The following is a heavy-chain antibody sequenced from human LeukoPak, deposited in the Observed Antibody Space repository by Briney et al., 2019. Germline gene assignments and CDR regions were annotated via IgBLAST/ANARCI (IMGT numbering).Heavy chain of an antibody. CDR3: AIPTLGFLEWLPTPAPTGYGMDV. CDR2: IYYSGST. V-gene: IGHV4-30-4*01. CDR1: GGSISSGDYY. Sequence: SQTLSLTCTVSGGSISSGDYYWSWIRQPPGKGLEWIGYIYYSGSTYYNPSLKSRVTISVDTSKNQFSLKLSSVTAADTAVYYCAIPTLGFLEWLPTPAPTGYGMDVWGQGTTVTVSS. D-gene: IGHD3-3*01. J-gene: IGHJ6*02.